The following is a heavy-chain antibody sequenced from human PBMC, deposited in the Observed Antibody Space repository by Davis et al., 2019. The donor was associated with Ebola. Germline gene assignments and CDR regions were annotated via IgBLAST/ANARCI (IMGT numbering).Heavy chain of an antibody. D-gene: IGHD1-14*01. J-gene: IGHJ3*01. V-gene: IGHV4-39*02. CDR3: AKNRTSGIFDL. CDR2: IYYSGST. CDR1: GGYMRGSNYY. Sequence: PGGSLRLSCIVSGGYMRGSNYYWGWIRQPPGKGLEWIGSIYYSGSTHYNPSLKSRVTMSVDTSRNHFSLKLSSVTAADSAVYYCAKNRTSGIFDLWCQGTMVTVS.